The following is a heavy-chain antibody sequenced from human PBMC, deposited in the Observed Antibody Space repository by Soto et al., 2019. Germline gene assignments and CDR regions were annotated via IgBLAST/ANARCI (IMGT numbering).Heavy chain of an antibody. D-gene: IGHD6-13*01. CDR1: GNSLSNFY. V-gene: IGHV5-51*01. CDR2: IYPGNSET. CDR3: ASSSNLFYYGMDV. J-gene: IGHJ6*01. Sequence: GESLKISCKGSGNSLSNFYIGWLRQMAGKGLEWMGIIYPGNSETRVSPSFQGQVTISADRSSSTAYLQWSSLKASDTAMYYCASSSNLFYYGMDVWGQGTTVTVYS.